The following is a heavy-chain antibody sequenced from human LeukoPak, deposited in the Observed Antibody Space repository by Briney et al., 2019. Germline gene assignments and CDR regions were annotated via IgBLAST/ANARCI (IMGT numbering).Heavy chain of an antibody. CDR1: GFTLSSYE. CDR2: ISTGGITK. V-gene: IGHV3-48*03. Sequence: GSLRLSCAASGFTLSSYEMNWVRQAPGKGLELVSYISTGGITKYYAESVKGRFTISRDNAKNSLYLQMNSRRAEDTAVYYCARESIVVVAAARGNYYPGMDVWGQGTTVTVSS. CDR3: ARESIVVVAAARGNYYPGMDV. J-gene: IGHJ6*02. D-gene: IGHD2-2*01.